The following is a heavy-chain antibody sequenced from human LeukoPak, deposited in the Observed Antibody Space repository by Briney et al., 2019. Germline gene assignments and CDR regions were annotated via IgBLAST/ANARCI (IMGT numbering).Heavy chain of an antibody. J-gene: IGHJ3*02. Sequence: GGSLRLSCAASGFPFSSYAMHWVRQAPGKGLEYVSAISSNGGSTYYANSVKGRFTISRDNSKNTLYLQMGSLRAEDMAVYYCATLAAAAPFDIWGQGTMVTVSS. CDR1: GFPFSSYA. D-gene: IGHD6-13*01. CDR3: ATLAAAAPFDI. CDR2: ISSNGGST. V-gene: IGHV3-64*01.